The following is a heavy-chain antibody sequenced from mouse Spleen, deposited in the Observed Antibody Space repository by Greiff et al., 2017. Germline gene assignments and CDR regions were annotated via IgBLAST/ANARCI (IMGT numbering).Heavy chain of an antibody. D-gene: IGHD4-1*01. V-gene: IGHV1-69*01. Sequence: QVQLQQPGAELVMPGASVKLSCKASGYTFTSYWMHWVKQRPGQGLEWIGEIDPSDSYTNYNQKFKGKATLTVDKSSSTAYMQLSSLTSEDSAVYYCARAANWDVRAMDYWGQGTSVTVSS. J-gene: IGHJ4*01. CDR3: ARAANWDVRAMDY. CDR2: IDPSDSYT. CDR1: GYTFTSYW.